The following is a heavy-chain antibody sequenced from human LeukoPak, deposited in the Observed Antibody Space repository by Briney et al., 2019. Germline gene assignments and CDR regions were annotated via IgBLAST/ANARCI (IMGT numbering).Heavy chain of an antibody. CDR3: ARDRLTPMVRGSLDY. CDR1: GGSFSGYY. Sequence: PSETLSLTCAVYGGSFSGYYWSWIRQLPGKALEWIGEINHSGSTNYNPSLKSRVTISVDTSKNQFSLKLSSVTAADTAVCYCARDRLTPMVRGSLDYWGQGTLVTVSS. V-gene: IGHV4-34*01. CDR2: INHSGST. D-gene: IGHD3-10*01. J-gene: IGHJ4*02.